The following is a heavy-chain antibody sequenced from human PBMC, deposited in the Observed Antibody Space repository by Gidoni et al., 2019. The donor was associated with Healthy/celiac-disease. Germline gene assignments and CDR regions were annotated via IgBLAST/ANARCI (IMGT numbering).Heavy chain of an antibody. D-gene: IGHD4-17*01. CDR2: IYSGGST. CDR3: ATLDYGDYYLGY. V-gene: IGHV3-53*01. CDR1: GFTVSSNY. J-gene: IGHJ4*02. Sequence: EVQLVESGGGLIQPGGSLRLYCEAHGFTVSSNYMSWVRQAPGKGLEWVSVIYSGGSTYYADSVNGRFTISRDNSKNTLYLQMNSLRAEDTAVYYCATLDYGDYYLGYWGQGTLVTVSS.